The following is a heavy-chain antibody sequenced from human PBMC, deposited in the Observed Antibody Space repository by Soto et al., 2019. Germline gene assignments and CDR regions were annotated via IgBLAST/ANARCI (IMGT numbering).Heavy chain of an antibody. CDR2: INAGNGNT. J-gene: IGHJ1*01. CDR3: ARDRRRANQLYADIYPVFQH. D-gene: IGHD2-8*01. CDR1: GYTFTSYA. V-gene: IGHV1-3*01. Sequence: ASVKVSCKASGYTFTSYAMHWVRQAPGQRLEWMGWINAGNGNTKYSQKFQGRVTITRDTSASTAYMELSSLRSEDTAVYYCARDRRRANQLYADIYPVFQHWGQGTLVTVSS.